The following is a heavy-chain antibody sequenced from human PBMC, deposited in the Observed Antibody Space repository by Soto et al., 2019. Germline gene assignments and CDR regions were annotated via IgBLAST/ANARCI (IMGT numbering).Heavy chain of an antibody. J-gene: IGHJ4*02. D-gene: IGHD2-15*01. CDR3: ASGARYCSAGSCYATRIGY. Sequence: QVQLVESGGGVVQPGRSLRLSCAASGFTFSSYAMHWVRQAPGKGLEWVAVISYDGSNKYYADSVKGRFTISRDNSKNARYLQMNSLRAEDTAVYYCASGARYCSAGSCYATRIGYGGEATMVTVST. V-gene: IGHV3-30-3*01. CDR2: ISYDGSNK. CDR1: GFTFSSYA.